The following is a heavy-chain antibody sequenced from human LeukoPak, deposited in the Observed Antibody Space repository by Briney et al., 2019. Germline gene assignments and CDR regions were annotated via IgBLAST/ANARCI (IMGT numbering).Heavy chain of an antibody. CDR1: GYIFSDWY. J-gene: IGHJ4*02. V-gene: IGHV3-72*01. Sequence: GGSLRLSCAASGYIFSDWYIDCVRQVPGKGLEWVGRVRNKANGQTTEYAASVKGRFTISRDDSKNSAYLQMNRLETEDTAVYYCGRSNSNGNQVFDYWGQGTMAIVSS. CDR2: VRNKANGQTT. D-gene: IGHD4-11*01. CDR3: GRSNSNGNQVFDY.